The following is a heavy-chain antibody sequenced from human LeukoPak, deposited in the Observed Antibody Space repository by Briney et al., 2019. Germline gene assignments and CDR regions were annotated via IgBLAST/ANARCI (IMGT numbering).Heavy chain of an antibody. CDR2: INHSGST. CDR1: GGSFSGYY. J-gene: IGHJ6*03. CDR3: ARAIWSYMDV. Sequence: SETLSLTCAVYGGSFSGYYWSWIRQPPGKGLEWIGEINHSGSTNYNPSLKSRVTISVDTSKNQFSLKLSSVTAADTAVYCCARAIWSYMDVWGKGTTVTVSS. V-gene: IGHV4-34*01. D-gene: IGHD1-1*01.